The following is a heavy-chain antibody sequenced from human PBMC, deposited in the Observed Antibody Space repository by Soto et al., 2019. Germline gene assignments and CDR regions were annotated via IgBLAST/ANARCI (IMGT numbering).Heavy chain of an antibody. V-gene: IGHV4-59*01. CDR2: IYYSGST. Sequence: SETLSLTCTVSGGSISSYYWSWIRQPPGKGLEWIGYIYYSGSTNYNPSLKSRVTISVDTSKNQFSLKLSSVTAADTAVYYCARGRMATAANWFDPWGQGTLVTVSS. J-gene: IGHJ5*02. D-gene: IGHD5-18*01. CDR3: ARGRMATAANWFDP. CDR1: GGSISSYY.